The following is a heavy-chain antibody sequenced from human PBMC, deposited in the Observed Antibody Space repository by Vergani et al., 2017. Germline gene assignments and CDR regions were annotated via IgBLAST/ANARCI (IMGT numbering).Heavy chain of an antibody. CDR1: GFTFSSYA. Sequence: QVQLVESGGGVVQPGRSLRLSCAASGFTFSSYAMHWVRQAPGKGLEWVAVISYDGSNKYYADSVKGRFTISRDNSKNTLYLQMNSLRAEDTAVYYYARGAFDYGGNPFNYYYYGMDVWGQGTTVTVSS. CDR2: ISYDGSNK. CDR3: ARGAFDYGGNPFNYYYYGMDV. D-gene: IGHD4-23*01. V-gene: IGHV3-30-3*01. J-gene: IGHJ6*02.